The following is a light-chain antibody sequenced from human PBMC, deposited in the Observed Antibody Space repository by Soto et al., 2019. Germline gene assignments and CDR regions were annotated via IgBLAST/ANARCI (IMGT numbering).Light chain of an antibody. CDR3: QQRSNWLWT. CDR2: DAS. V-gene: IGKV1-5*01. Sequence: DIQMTQSPSTLSASVGDRVTITCRASQSINIRLAWYQQKPGKAPKLLIYDASSLQSGVPSRFRGSTSGTDFTLTISSLEPEDFAVYYCQQRSNWLWTFGQGTKVDIK. J-gene: IGKJ1*01. CDR1: QSINIR.